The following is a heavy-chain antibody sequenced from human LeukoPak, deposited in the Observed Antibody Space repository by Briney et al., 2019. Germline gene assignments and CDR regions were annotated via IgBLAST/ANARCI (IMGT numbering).Heavy chain of an antibody. CDR1: GFTFSSYA. CDR2: ISYDGSNK. J-gene: IGHJ4*02. V-gene: IGHV3-30*04. CDR3: ARDRGSGSYLDY. D-gene: IGHD1-26*01. Sequence: AGGSLRLSCAASGFTFSSYAMHWVRQAPGKGLEWVAVISYDGSNKYYADSVKGRFTISRDNSKNTLYLQMNSLRAEDTAVYYCARDRGSGSYLDYWGQGTLVTVSS.